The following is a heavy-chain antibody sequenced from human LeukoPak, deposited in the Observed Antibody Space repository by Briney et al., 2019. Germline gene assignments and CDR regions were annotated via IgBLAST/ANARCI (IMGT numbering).Heavy chain of an antibody. V-gene: IGHV3-23*01. J-gene: IGHJ4*02. CDR1: GFTFSSYA. CDR3: AKDRTSGSYASGFYFDY. Sequence: PGGSLRLSCAASGFTFSSYAMSWVRQAPGKGLEWVSAISGSGGSTYYADSVKGRFTISRDNSKNTLYLQMNSLRAEDTAVYYCAKDRTSGSYASGFYFDYWGQGTLVTVSS. D-gene: IGHD1-26*01. CDR2: ISGSGGST.